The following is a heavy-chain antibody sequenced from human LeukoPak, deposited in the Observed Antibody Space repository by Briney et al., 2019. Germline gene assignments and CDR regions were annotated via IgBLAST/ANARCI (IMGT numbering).Heavy chain of an antibody. J-gene: IGHJ4*02. CDR3: ARDNEGYGY. CDR1: GGSISSYY. CDR2: IYYSGST. V-gene: IGHV4-59*12. D-gene: IGHD5-18*01. Sequence: SETLSLTCTVSGGSISSYYWSWIRQPPGKGLEWIGYIYYSGSTNYNPSLKSRVTISVDTSKNQFSLKLSSVTAADTAVYYCARDNEGYGYWGQGTLVTVSS.